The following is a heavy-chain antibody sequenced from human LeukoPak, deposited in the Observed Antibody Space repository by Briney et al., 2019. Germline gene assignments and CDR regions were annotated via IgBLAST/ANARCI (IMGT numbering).Heavy chain of an antibody. CDR2: IDWDDAK. CDR1: GFSLSTSGMR. V-gene: IGHV2-70*04. J-gene: IGHJ3*02. D-gene: IGHD6-13*01. CDR3: ARVLYGSSWYAFDI. Sequence: SGPALVKPTQTLTLTCTFSGFSLSTSGMRVSWIRQPPGKALEWLARIDWDDAKFYSTSLKTRLTISKDTSKNQVVLTMTNMDPVDTATYYCARVLYGSSWYAFDIWGLGIMVTVSS.